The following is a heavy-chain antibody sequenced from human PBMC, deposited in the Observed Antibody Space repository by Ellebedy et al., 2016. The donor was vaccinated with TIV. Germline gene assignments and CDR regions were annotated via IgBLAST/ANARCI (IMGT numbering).Heavy chain of an antibody. Sequence: GESLKISCAASGFTFSPYAMAWVRQAPGKGLEWVSGIVGSGAQKYADSVKGRFTISRDNSKRTVDLQMNSLRAEDTDVYFCAKERTPGDGYWVFDNWGQGTLVSVSS. CDR3: AKERTPGDGYWVFDN. D-gene: IGHD5-18*01. CDR2: IVGSGA. CDR1: GFTFSPYA. J-gene: IGHJ4*02. V-gene: IGHV3-23*01.